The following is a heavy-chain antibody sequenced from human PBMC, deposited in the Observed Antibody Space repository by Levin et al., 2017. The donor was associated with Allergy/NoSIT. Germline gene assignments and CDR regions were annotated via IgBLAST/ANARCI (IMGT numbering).Heavy chain of an antibody. J-gene: IGHJ4*02. V-gene: IGHV3-23*01. CDR1: GFTFSSYA. CDR2: ISGSGGST. CDR3: AKDQILNAQWFGESLFDY. Sequence: GGSLRLSCAASGFTFSSYAMSWVRQAPGKGLEWVSAISGSGGSTYYADSVKGRFTISRDNSKNTLYLQMNSLRAEDTAVYYCAKDQILNAQWFGESLFDYWGQGTLVTVSS. D-gene: IGHD3-10*01.